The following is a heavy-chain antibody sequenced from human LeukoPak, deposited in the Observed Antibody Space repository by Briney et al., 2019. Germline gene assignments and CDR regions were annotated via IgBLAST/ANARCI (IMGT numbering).Heavy chain of an antibody. CDR3: ARAAVVTGSTETFDP. D-gene: IGHD2-8*02. CDR1: GYTFTDYY. Sequence: ASVKVSCKASGYTFTDYYMYWVRQAPGQGLEWMGWINPNSGGTNYAQKFQGRVTMSRDTSTSAAYMELSRLRSDDTAVYYCARAAVVTGSTETFDPWGQGTLVTVSS. CDR2: INPNSGGT. J-gene: IGHJ5*02. V-gene: IGHV1-2*02.